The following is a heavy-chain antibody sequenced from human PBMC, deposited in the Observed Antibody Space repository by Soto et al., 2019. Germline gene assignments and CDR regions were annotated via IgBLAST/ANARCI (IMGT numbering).Heavy chain of an antibody. D-gene: IGHD3-16*01. CDR3: ARDGDYVWGKSRIDYGMDV. J-gene: IGHJ6*02. CDR2: ISAYNGNT. V-gene: IGHV1-18*01. CDR1: GYTFTSYG. Sequence: QVQLVQSGAEVKKPGASVKVSCKASGYTFTSYGISWVRQAPGQGLEWMGWISAYNGNTNYAQKLQGRVTMTTDTXXSXAXXELRSLRSDDTAVYYCARDGDYVWGKSRIDYGMDVWGQGTTVTVSS.